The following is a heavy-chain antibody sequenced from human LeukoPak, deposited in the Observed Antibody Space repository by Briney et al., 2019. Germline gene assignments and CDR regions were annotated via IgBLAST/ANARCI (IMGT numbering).Heavy chain of an antibody. CDR2: INHSGST. J-gene: IGHJ4*02. CDR1: GGSFSGYY. Sequence: SETLSLTCAVYGGSFSGYYWSWIRQPPGKGLEWIGEINHSGSTYYKPSLKSRVTISVDTSKNQFSLKLSSVTAADTAVYYCARQGERYSSNWLIFDYWGQGTLVTVSS. D-gene: IGHD6-13*01. CDR3: ARQGERYSSNWLIFDY. V-gene: IGHV4-34*01.